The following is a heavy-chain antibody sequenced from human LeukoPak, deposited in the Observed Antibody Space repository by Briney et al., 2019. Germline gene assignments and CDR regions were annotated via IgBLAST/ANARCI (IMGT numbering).Heavy chain of an antibody. D-gene: IGHD4-17*01. CDR2: ISWNSGSI. V-gene: IGHV3-9*01. J-gene: IGHJ4*02. Sequence: GRSLRLSCAASGFTFDDYAMHWVRQAPGKCLEWVSGISWNSGSIVYADSVKGRFTISRDNAKNSLYLQMNSLRAEDTALYYCAKDIYGDYMLGGSGYWGQGTLVTVSS. CDR3: AKDIYGDYMLGGSGY. CDR1: GFTFDDYA.